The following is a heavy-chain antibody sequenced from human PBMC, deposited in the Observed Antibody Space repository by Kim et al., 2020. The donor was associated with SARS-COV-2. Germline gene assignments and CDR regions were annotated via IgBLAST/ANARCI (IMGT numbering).Heavy chain of an antibody. J-gene: IGHJ6*02. CDR2: INSEGTTT. V-gene: IGHV3-74*01. Sequence: GGSLRLSCAGSGFTLSKYWMHWVRQAPGKGLVWVSRINSEGTTTTYADSVKGRFTISRDNAKNTVYLQMNTLRVDDTAVYYCARAPYGDKLEVYHYNGMDVWGQGATVTVSS. CDR3: ARAPYGDKLEVYHYNGMDV. D-gene: IGHD4-17*01. CDR1: GFTLSKYW.